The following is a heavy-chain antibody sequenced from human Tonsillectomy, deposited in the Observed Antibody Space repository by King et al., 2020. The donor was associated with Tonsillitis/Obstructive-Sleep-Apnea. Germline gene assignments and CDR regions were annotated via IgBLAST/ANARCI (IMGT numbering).Heavy chain of an antibody. D-gene: IGHD4-17*01. CDR1: GFTVSVNY. CDR3: ARSPTVTTSFYFDY. Sequence: VQLVESGGGLIQSGGSLRLSCAASGFTVSVNYMNWGRQAPGKGLEWVSVIYSGVSTHYADSVKGRFTISRDNSKNTVYLQMNSLKTEDTAGYYCARSPTVTTSFYFDYWGQGTLVTVSS. V-gene: IGHV3-53*01. J-gene: IGHJ4*02. CDR2: IYSGVST.